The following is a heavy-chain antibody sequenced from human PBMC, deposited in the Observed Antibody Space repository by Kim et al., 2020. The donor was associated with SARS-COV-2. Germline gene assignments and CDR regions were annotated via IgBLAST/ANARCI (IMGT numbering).Heavy chain of an antibody. Sequence: ASVKVSCKASGYTFTSYAMHWVRQAPGQRLEWMGWINAGNGNTKYSQKFQGRVTITRDTSASTAYMELSSLRSEDTAVYYCARDRGKDYYYGMDVCGQGTTVTVSS. V-gene: IGHV1-3*01. D-gene: IGHD3-10*01. CDR1: GYTFTSYA. J-gene: IGHJ6*02. CDR3: ARDRGKDYYYGMDV. CDR2: INAGNGNT.